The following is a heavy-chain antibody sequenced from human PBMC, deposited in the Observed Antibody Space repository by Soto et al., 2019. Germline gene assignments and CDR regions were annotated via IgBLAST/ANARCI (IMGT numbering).Heavy chain of an antibody. CDR3: ARSRRVYCSGGSCQKANALDI. D-gene: IGHD2-15*01. V-gene: IGHV4-34*01. Sequence: SETLSLTCAVYGGSFSGYYWSWIRQPPGKGLEWIGEINHSGSTNYNPSLKSRVTISVDTSKNQFSLKLSSVTAADTAVYYCARSRRVYCSGGSCQKANALDIWGQGTMVTVSS. J-gene: IGHJ3*02. CDR1: GGSFSGYY. CDR2: INHSGST.